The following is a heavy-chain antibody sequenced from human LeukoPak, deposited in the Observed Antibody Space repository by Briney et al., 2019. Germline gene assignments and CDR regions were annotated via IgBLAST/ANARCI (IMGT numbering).Heavy chain of an antibody. Sequence: GGSLRLSCAASGFTFSSYAMTWVRQAPGKGLEWVSGISGSGGSTYYADSVKGRFTISRDNSKNTLYLQMNSLRAEDTAVYYCARDPNTIFGVVIIPKYFDYWGQGTLVTVSS. CDR3: ARDPNTIFGVVIIPKYFDY. V-gene: IGHV3-23*01. CDR1: GFTFSSYA. J-gene: IGHJ4*02. D-gene: IGHD3-3*01. CDR2: ISGSGGST.